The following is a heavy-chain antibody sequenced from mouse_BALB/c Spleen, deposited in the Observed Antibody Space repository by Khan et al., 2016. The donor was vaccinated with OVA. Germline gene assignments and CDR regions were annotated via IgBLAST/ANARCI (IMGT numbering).Heavy chain of an antibody. CDR1: GFALTSYG. J-gene: IGHJ4*01. V-gene: IGHV2-9*02. CDR2: IWAGGST. D-gene: IGHD2-3*01. CDR3: ARFHDGYYYNVDY. Sequence: QVQLQQPGPGLVAPSQSLSITCTVSGFALTSYGVHWVRQPPGKGLEWLGVIWAGGSTNYNSTLMSRLTISKDNSKSQVFLKMNSLQTDDTAMYYCARFHDGYYYNVDYWGQGTSVTVSS.